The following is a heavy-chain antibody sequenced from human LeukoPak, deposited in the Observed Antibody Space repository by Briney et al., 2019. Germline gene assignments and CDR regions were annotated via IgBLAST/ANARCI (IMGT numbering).Heavy chain of an antibody. J-gene: IGHJ4*02. CDR3: ARDLSGVTGYPYGRGIYY. V-gene: IGHV3-7*01. Sequence: PGGSLRLSCAASGFTFSSYWMSWVRQAPGKGLEWVANIKKDGSEKYYVDSVKGRFTISRDNAKTSLYLQMNSLRAEDTAVYYCARDLSGVTGYPYGRGIYYWGQGTLVTVSS. CDR1: GFTFSSYW. D-gene: IGHD5-18*01. CDR2: IKKDGSEK.